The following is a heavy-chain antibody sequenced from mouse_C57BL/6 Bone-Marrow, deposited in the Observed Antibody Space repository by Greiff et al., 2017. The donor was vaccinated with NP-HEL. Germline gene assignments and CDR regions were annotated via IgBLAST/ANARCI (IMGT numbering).Heavy chain of an antibody. CDR2: IYPRSGNT. J-gene: IGHJ3*01. Sequence: VMLVESGAELARPGASVKLSCKASGYTFTSYGISWVKQRTGQGLEWIGEIYPRSGNTYYNEKFKGKATLTADKSSSTAYMELRSLTSEDSAVYFCARSSSYGTAWFAYWGQGTLVTVSA. CDR1: GYTFTSYG. CDR3: ARSSSYGTAWFAY. D-gene: IGHD1-1*01. V-gene: IGHV1-81*01.